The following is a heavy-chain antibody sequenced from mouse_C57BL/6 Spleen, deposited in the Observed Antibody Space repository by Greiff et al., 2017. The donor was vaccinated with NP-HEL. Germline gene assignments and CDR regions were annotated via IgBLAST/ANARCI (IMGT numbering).Heavy chain of an antibody. Sequence: EVQLQQSGGGLVKPGGSLKLSCAASGFTFSDYGMHWVRQAPEKGLEWVAYISSGSSTIYYADTVKGRFTISRDNAKNTLFLQMTSLRSEDTAMYYCARTYYYGSSLGYFDVWGTGTTVTVSS. D-gene: IGHD1-1*01. V-gene: IGHV5-17*01. CDR1: GFTFSDYG. CDR2: ISSGSSTI. CDR3: ARTYYYGSSLGYFDV. J-gene: IGHJ1*03.